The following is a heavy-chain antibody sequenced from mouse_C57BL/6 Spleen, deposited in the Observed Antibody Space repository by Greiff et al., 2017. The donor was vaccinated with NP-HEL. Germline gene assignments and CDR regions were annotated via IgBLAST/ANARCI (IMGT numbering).Heavy chain of an antibody. V-gene: IGHV5-4*01. CDR1: GFTFSSYA. D-gene: IGHD2-4*01. CDR2: ISDGGSYT. Sequence: EVQLVESGGGLVKPGGSLKLSCAASGFTFSSYAMSWVRQTPEKRLEWVATISDGGSYTYYPDNVKGRFTISRDNAKNNLYLQMSHLKSEDTAMYYCASVYYDYGGEYFDYWGQGTTLTVSS. J-gene: IGHJ2*01. CDR3: ASVYYDYGGEYFDY.